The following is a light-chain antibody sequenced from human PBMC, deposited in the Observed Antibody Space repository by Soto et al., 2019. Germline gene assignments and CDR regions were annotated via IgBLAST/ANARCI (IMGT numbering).Light chain of an antibody. V-gene: IGKV1-39*01. Sequence: DIQMTQSPSSLSASVGDRVTITCRASQSISSYLNWYQQKPGKAPKLLIYAASSLQSGVPSRFSGSGSGTDFTLTISSLQPEDFATYYCQQSYSTPHTFGGVTMVDI. CDR1: QSISSY. J-gene: IGKJ4*01. CDR2: AAS. CDR3: QQSYSTPHT.